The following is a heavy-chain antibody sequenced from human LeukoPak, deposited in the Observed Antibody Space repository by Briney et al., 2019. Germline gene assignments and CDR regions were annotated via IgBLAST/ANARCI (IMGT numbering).Heavy chain of an antibody. CDR3: ARLSGNKFSSGWFFY. V-gene: IGHV5-51*01. D-gene: IGHD6-19*01. CDR1: GCGFTSYW. CDR2: IYPGDCDT. J-gene: IGHJ4*02. Sequence: GEALQISFKGSGCGFTSYWIGWGRPMPGKGGEWRGFIYPGDCDTRYSPSFQGQVTISDDKFISTAYLQWSSLKASDTAMYSCARLSGNKFSSGWFFYWGQGTLVTVSS.